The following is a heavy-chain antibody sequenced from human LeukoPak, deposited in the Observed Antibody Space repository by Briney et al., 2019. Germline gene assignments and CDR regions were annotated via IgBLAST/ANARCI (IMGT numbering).Heavy chain of an antibody. J-gene: IGHJ4*02. V-gene: IGHV1-46*01. Sequence: GASVKVSCKASGYDFTTNYIHWVRQAPGQGLEWMGTINPSVSSTTYGQRFRGRVTMTRDTSTATVYMDLGSLTSEDTAIYYCAKGYCTGASCYVLDSWGRGTLVTVSS. CDR3: AKGYCTGASCYVLDS. D-gene: IGHD2-15*01. CDR2: INPSVSST. CDR1: GYDFTTNY.